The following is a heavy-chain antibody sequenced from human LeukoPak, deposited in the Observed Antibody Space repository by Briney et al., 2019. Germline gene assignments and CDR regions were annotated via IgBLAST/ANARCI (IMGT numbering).Heavy chain of an antibody. Sequence: GGSLRLSCAASGFTFSRHWMSWVRQAPGKGLEWVANIKEDGSEKDYVDSVKGRFTISRDNAKNSLYLQMNSLRAEDTAVYYCARGPSYCGGDCYYYFDYWAREPWSPSPQ. CDR2: IKEDGSEK. J-gene: IGHJ4*02. V-gene: IGHV3-7*01. CDR1: GFTFSRHW. CDR3: ARGPSYCGGDCYYYFDY. D-gene: IGHD2-21*01.